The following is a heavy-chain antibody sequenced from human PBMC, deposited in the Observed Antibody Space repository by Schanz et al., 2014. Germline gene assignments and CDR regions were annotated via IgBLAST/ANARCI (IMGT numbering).Heavy chain of an antibody. CDR3: ARGGGSYYITFYYFDY. CDR1: GFTFSSYA. V-gene: IGHV3-23*04. D-gene: IGHD2-15*01. Sequence: VQLVESGGGVVQPGGSLRLSCAASGFTFSSYAMSWVRQAPGKGLEWVSAISGSGETTYYADSVKGRFTISRDNSKNALYLQMGSLRAEDMAVYYCARGGGSYYITFYYFDYWGQGTLVTVSS. J-gene: IGHJ4*02. CDR2: ISGSGETT.